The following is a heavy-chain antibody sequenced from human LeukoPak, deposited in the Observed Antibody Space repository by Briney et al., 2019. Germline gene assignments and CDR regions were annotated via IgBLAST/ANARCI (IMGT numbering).Heavy chain of an antibody. CDR1: GFSFGTYV. V-gene: IGHV3-23*01. Sequence: GGSLRLSCAASGFSFGTYVMHWVRQVPGKGLEWVSGVTGGGATYYADSVRGRFTVSRDNSKNTVYLLMNSLRAEDTAFYYCAKEGCRSTSCSRHYWGQGTQVSVSS. CDR3: AKEGCRSTSCSRHY. D-gene: IGHD2-2*01. CDR2: VTGGGAT. J-gene: IGHJ4*02.